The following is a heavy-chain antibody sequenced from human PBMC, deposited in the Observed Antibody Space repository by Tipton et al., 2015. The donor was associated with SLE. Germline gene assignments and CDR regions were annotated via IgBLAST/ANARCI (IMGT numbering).Heavy chain of an antibody. V-gene: IGHV1-18*04. J-gene: IGHJ4*02. CDR2: ISTDNGNT. CDR1: GYTFTSYY. CDR3: AREYNLIAEMAPDF. Sequence: QLVQSGAEVKKPGASVKVSCKASGYTFTSYYMHWVRQAPGQGLEWMGWISTDNGNTNYAQKVQGRVTLTIDRSTSTAYMELGSLRTDDTAVYYCAREYNLIAEMAPDFWGQGTLVTVSS. D-gene: IGHD5-24*01.